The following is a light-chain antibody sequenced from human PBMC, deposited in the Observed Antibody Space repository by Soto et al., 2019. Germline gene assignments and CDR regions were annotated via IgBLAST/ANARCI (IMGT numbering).Light chain of an antibody. Sequence: DIVMTQSPSTLSASVGDRVTITCRASQSITTWLAWYQQKPGKAPKLLIYKAINLQSGVPSRFSGSGSGTEFTLTISRLQPYDFGNYYRQRYKAYPYVFGQGTKLDMK. CDR2: KAI. CDR3: QRYKAYPYV. CDR1: QSITTW. V-gene: IGKV1-5*03. J-gene: IGKJ2*01.